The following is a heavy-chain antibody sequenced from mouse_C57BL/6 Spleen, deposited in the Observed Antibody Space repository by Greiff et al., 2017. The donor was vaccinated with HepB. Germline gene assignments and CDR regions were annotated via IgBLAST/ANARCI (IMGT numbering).Heavy chain of an antibody. CDR2: INPNNGGT. CDR3: ARRTLYAMDY. J-gene: IGHJ4*01. CDR1: GYTFTDYY. Sequence: VQLQQSGPELVKPGASVKISCKASGYTFTDYYMNWVKQSHGKSLEWIGDINPNNGGTSYNQKFKGKATLTVDKSSSTAYMELRSLTSEDSAVCYCARRTLYAMDYWGQGTSVTVSS. V-gene: IGHV1-26*01.